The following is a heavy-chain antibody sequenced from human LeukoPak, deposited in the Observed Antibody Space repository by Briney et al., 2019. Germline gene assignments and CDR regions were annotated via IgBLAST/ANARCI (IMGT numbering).Heavy chain of an antibody. J-gene: IGHJ4*02. Sequence: QSGGSLRPSCAASGFTFSNYDMHWVRQAAGKGLEWVSGIGTAGDTYYPASVKGRFTISRENAKNSLYLQMNSLSAGDTAVYYCASSPAYSSSWYAIDNWGQGTLVTVSS. D-gene: IGHD6-13*01. CDR3: ASSPAYSSSWYAIDN. V-gene: IGHV3-13*01. CDR2: IGTAGDT. CDR1: GFTFSNYD.